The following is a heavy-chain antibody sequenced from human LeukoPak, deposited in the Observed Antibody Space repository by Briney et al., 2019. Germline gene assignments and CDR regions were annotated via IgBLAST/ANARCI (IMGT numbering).Heavy chain of an antibody. CDR1: GFTFSSYA. J-gene: IGHJ4*02. Sequence: GGSLRLSCAASGFTFSSYAMSWVRQAPGKGLEWVSAISGSGGSTYYADSVKGRFTISRDNSKNTLYLQMNSLRAEDTAVYYCAKVGIVGANRRNYFDYWRQGTLVTVSS. D-gene: IGHD1-26*01. CDR2: ISGSGGST. V-gene: IGHV3-23*01. CDR3: AKVGIVGANRRNYFDY.